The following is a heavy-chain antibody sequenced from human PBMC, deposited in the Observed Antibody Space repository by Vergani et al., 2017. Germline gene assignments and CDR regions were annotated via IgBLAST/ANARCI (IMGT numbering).Heavy chain of an antibody. CDR2: IYYSGST. CDR3: ASCGTYGNYWYFDL. J-gene: IGHJ2*01. CDR1: GGSISSSSYY. D-gene: IGHD3-16*01. V-gene: IGHV4-39*01. Sequence: QLQLQESGPGLVKPSETLSLTCIVSGGSISSSSYYWGWIRQPPGKGLEWIGSIYYSGSTYYNPSLKSRVTISVDTSKNQFSLKLSSVTAADTAVYHCASCGTYGNYWYFDLWGRGTLVTVSS.